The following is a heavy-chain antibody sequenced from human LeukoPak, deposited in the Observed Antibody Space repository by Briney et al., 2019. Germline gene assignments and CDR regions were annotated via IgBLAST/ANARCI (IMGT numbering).Heavy chain of an antibody. J-gene: IGHJ4*02. CDR1: GLSFSGYD. CDR3: VRGYSYFDS. D-gene: IGHD2-15*01. Sequence: SETLSLACAVYGLSFSGYDWSWIRQPPGKGLEWIAEINHSGNTNYNPSLESRATISVDTSKNQFSLKLSSVTAADTAVYYCVRGYSYFDSWGQGTLVTVSS. CDR2: INHSGNT. V-gene: IGHV4-34*01.